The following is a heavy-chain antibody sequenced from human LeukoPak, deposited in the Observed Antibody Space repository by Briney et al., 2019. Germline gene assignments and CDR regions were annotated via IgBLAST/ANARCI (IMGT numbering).Heavy chain of an antibody. CDR1: GYSFTSYW. D-gene: IGHD3-22*01. J-gene: IGHJ3*02. CDR2: IYPGDSDT. CDR3: ATGRHYYDSSGYYRDAFDI. Sequence: GESLKISCKGSGYSFTSYWIGWVRQMPGKGLEWMGIIYPGDSDTRYSPSFQGQVTISADKSLSTAYLQWSSLKASDTAMYYCATGRHYYDSSGYYRDAFDIWGQGTMVTVSS. V-gene: IGHV5-51*01.